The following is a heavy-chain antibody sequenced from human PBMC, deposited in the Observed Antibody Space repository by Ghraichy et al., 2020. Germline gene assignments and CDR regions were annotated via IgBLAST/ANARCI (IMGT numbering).Heavy chain of an antibody. CDR1: GFSLSTSGVG. J-gene: IGHJ2*01. Sequence: SGPTLVKPTQTLTLTCTFSGFSLSTSGVGVGWIRQPPGKALEWLALIYWNDDKRYSPSLKSRLTITKDTSKNQVVLTMTNMDPVDTATYYCAHRSIAARLLFSYCDLWGRGTLVTVSS. D-gene: IGHD6-6*01. CDR3: AHRSIAARLLFSYCDL. CDR2: IYWNDDK. V-gene: IGHV2-5*01.